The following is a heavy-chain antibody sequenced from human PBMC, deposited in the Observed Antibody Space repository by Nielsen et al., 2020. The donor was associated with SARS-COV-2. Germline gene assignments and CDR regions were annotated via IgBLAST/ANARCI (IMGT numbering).Heavy chain of an antibody. CDR2: ISSSSSYI. CDR1: GFTFSSYS. D-gene: IGHD6-13*01. V-gene: IGHV3-21*01. CDR3: ARLGTAAGLDY. J-gene: IGHJ4*02. Sequence: CAASGFTFSSYSMNWVRQAPGKGLEWVSSISSSSSYIYYADSVKGRFTISRDNAKNSLYLQMNSLRAEDTAVYYCARLGTAAGLDYWGQGTLVTVSS.